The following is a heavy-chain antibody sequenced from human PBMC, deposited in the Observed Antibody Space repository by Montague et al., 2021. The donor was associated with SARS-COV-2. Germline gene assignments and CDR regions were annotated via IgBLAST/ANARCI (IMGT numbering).Heavy chain of an antibody. CDR2: IYHTGTT. CDR3: ARGVSYGSGFLSE. D-gene: IGHD3-10*01. J-gene: IGHJ4*02. CDR1: GDSISGSRHF. Sequence: TLSLTCNVSGDSISGSRHFWNWIRQHPGKGLDWIGYIYHTGTTHYRPSLKSRATLSVDISHNQFSLKLNSMTAADTAIYYCARGVSYGSGFLSEWGPGTLVIVSS. V-gene: IGHV4-31*03.